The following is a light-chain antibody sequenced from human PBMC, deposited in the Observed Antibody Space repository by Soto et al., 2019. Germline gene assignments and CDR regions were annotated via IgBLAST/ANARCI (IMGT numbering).Light chain of an antibody. CDR2: DAS. V-gene: IGKV1-5*01. CDR1: QSISTW. CDR3: QQYSSYWT. J-gene: IGKJ1*01. Sequence: DIQMTKSRSTLSASVGDRVTITCRASQSISTWLAWYQQKPGKAPKLLIYDASNLDSGVPSRFSGSGSGTEFTLTITSLQPDDFAAYYCQQYSSYWTFGQGTKVDIX.